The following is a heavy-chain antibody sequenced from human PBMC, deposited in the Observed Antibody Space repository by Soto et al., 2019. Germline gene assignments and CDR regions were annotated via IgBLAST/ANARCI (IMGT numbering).Heavy chain of an antibody. J-gene: IGHJ6*02. CDR1: GYTFTGYY. CDR3: ARDPFTIQSLYGMDV. CDR2: INPNSGGT. Sequence: ASVKVSCKASGYTFTGYYMHWVRQAPGQGLEWMGWINPNSGGTNYAQKFQGRVTMTRDTSISTAYMELSRLRSDGTAVYYCARDPFTIQSLYGMDVWGQGTTVTVSS. D-gene: IGHD3-3*01. V-gene: IGHV1-2*02.